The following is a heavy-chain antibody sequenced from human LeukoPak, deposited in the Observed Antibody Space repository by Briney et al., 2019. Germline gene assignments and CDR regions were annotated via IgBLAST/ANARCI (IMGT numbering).Heavy chain of an antibody. CDR1: GGTFSSYA. CDR3: AREESSSSRFDY. V-gene: IGHV1-69*04. Sequence: SVKVSCKASGGTFSSYAISWVRQAPGQGLEWMGRIIPILGIANYAQKFQGRVTITADKSTSTAYMELSSLRSEDTAVYYCAREESSSSRFDYWGQGALVTVSS. CDR2: IIPILGIA. D-gene: IGHD6-6*01. J-gene: IGHJ4*02.